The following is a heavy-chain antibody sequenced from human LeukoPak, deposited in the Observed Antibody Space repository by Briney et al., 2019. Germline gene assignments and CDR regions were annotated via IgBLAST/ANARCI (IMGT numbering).Heavy chain of an antibody. J-gene: IGHJ4*02. CDR1: GFTFTNYA. V-gene: IGHV3-23*01. CDR2: ISGSGSST. CDR3: AKDREIAGASVSDF. D-gene: IGHD1-26*01. Sequence: GGSLRLSCAASGFTFTNYAMSWVRQAPGKGQEWVSTISGSGSSTYYADSVKGRFTISRDNSKNTMYVQMNSLRAEDTAAYYCAKDREIAGASVSDFWGQGTLVTVSS.